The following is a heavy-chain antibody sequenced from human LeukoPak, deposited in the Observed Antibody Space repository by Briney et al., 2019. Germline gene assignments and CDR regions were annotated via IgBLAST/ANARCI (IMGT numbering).Heavy chain of an antibody. D-gene: IGHD3-22*01. CDR3: ARLTHSYYSDTSGYYPYYYMDV. V-gene: IGHV4-39*02. CDR1: GGSISSSDYY. J-gene: IGHJ6*03. Sequence: PSETLSHTCTVSGGSISSSDYYWGWIRQSPGKGLEWIGRISYSGSTYYNPSLKSRVTISVDTSKNHFSLRLSSVTAADTAVYYCARLTHSYYSDTSGYYPYYYMDVWGKGTTVTVSS. CDR2: ISYSGST.